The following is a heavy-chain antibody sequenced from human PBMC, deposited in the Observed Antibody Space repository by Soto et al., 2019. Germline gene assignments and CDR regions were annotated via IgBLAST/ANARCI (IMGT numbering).Heavy chain of an antibody. CDR2: ISAYNGNT. D-gene: IGHD3-3*01. V-gene: IGHV1-18*04. Sequence: AAVKVSCKACGCTFTRYGISGVRQAPGQGLEWMGWISAYNGNTNYAQKLQGRVTMTTDTSTSTAYMELRSLRSDDTAVYYCAREPYYDFWSGTYGMDVWGQGTTVTVSS. CDR1: GCTFTRYG. J-gene: IGHJ6*02. CDR3: AREPYYDFWSGTYGMDV.